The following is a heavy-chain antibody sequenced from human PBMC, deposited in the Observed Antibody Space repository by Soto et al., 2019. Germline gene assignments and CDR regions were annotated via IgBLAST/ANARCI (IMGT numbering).Heavy chain of an antibody. CDR1: GSTFSSYA. J-gene: IGHJ6*03. V-gene: IGHV3-23*01. Sequence: GGSLRLSCAASGSTFSSYAMSWVRQAPGKGLEWVSAISGSGGSTYYADSVKGRFTISRDNSKNTLYLQMNSLRAEDTAVYYCAAYSSSSYYYYYYYMDVWGKGTTVTVSS. CDR2: ISGSGGST. D-gene: IGHD6-6*01. CDR3: AAYSSSSYYYYYYYMDV.